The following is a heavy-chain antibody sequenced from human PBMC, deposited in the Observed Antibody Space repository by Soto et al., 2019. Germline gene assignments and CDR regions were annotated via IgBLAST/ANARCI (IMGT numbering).Heavy chain of an antibody. CDR1: GFTFSRYG. J-gene: IGHJ4*02. V-gene: IGHV3-33*01. CDR2: IWYDGSNK. Sequence: VQLVESGGGVVQPGRSLRLSCAASGFTFSRYGMHWGRQAPGKGLEWVAVIWYDGSNKYYADSVKGRFTISRDNSKNTLYLRMNSLRAEDTAVYYCARDHYGSGTLDYWGQGTLVTVSS. CDR3: ARDHYGSGTLDY. D-gene: IGHD3-10*01.